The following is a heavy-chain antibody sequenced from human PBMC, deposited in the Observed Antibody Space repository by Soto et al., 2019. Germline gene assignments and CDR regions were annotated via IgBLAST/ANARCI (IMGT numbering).Heavy chain of an antibody. CDR3: AGGGAAGKGRYYYYGMDV. V-gene: IGHV4-39*01. CDR2: MFYGVST. Sequence: SETLSLTCTVSGSSINSSGYYWGWIRQPPGKGLEWIGSMFYGVSTYYNPSLKSRVTVSVDTSKNQFSLNLRSVTAADTAVYYCAGGGAAGKGRYYYYGMDVWGQGTTVTVSS. J-gene: IGHJ6*02. D-gene: IGHD6-13*01. CDR1: GSSINSSGYY.